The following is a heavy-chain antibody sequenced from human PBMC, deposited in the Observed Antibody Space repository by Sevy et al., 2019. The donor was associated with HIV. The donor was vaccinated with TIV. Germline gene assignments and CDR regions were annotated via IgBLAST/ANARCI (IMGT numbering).Heavy chain of an antibody. Sequence: GGSLRLSCAASGFTFSSYAMSWVRQAPGKGLEWVSAISGSGGSTYYADSVKGRFTISRDNSKNTMYLQMNSLRAEDTAVYYRAKYSGLLRYFDWPLPNFDYWGQGTLVTVSS. CDR1: GFTFSSYA. D-gene: IGHD3-9*01. J-gene: IGHJ4*02. CDR3: AKYSGLLRYFDWPLPNFDY. V-gene: IGHV3-23*01. CDR2: ISGSGGST.